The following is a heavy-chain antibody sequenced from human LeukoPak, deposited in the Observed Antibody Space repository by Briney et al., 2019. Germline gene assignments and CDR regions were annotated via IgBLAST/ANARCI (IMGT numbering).Heavy chain of an antibody. J-gene: IGHJ3*02. Sequence: PETLSLTCTVSGGSISSYYWSWIRQPPGKGLEWIGYIYYSGSTNYNPSLKSRVTISVDTSKNQFSLKLSSVTAADTAVYYCARQLFEAFDIWGQGTMVTVSS. CDR1: GGSISSYY. V-gene: IGHV4-59*08. CDR2: IYYSGST. CDR3: ARQLFEAFDI.